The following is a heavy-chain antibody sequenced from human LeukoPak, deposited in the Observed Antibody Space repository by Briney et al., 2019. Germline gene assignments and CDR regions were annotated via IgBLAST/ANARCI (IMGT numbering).Heavy chain of an antibody. CDR3: ATDHDYYGSGSPTAH. CDR1: GYTLTELS. V-gene: IGHV1-24*01. J-gene: IGHJ4*02. D-gene: IGHD3-10*01. Sequence: GASVKVSCKVSGYTLTELSMHWVRQAPGKGLEWMGGFDPEGGETIYAQKFQGRVTMTEDTSTDTAYMELSSLRSEDTAVYYCATDHDYYGSGSPTAHWGQGTLVTVSS. CDR2: FDPEGGET.